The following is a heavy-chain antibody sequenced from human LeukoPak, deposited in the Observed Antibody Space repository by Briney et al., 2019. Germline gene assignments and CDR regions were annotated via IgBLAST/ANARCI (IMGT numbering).Heavy chain of an antibody. D-gene: IGHD3-22*01. Sequence: PGGSLRLSCAASGFTFSNAWMSWVRQAPGKGPEWVGRIKSKTDGGTTDYAAPVKGRFTISRDDSKNTLYLQMNSLKTEDTAVYYCTESYDSSGFDYWGQGTLVTVSS. CDR3: TESYDSSGFDY. CDR1: GFTFSNAW. J-gene: IGHJ4*02. CDR2: IKSKTDGGTT. V-gene: IGHV3-15*01.